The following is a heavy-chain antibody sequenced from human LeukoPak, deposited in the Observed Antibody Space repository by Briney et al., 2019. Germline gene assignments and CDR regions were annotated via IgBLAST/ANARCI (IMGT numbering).Heavy chain of an antibody. CDR2: IDPSDSYT. J-gene: IGHJ4*02. CDR1: GYSFTNYW. CDR3: ARRDRVVGSGSYSD. D-gene: IGHD3-10*01. V-gene: IGHV5-10-1*01. Sequence: GESLMISCKGSGYSFTNYWISWGRQMPGKGLGWVEMIDPSDSYTNYSLSFQGHVTISADKCISTAYLQWSSLKASDPAMYYCARRDRVVGSGSYSDWGQGTLVTVSS.